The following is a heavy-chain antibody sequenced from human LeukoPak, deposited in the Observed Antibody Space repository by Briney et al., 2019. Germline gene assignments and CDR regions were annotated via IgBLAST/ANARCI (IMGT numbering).Heavy chain of an antibody. CDR1: GFIFSRNS. Sequence: PGGSLRLSCAASGFIFSRNSMNWVRQAPGQGLEWVSSISSSSSYIYYADSVKGRFTISRDNSKNTLYLQMNSLRAEDTAVYYCAKDPFPYGGNSDEYFQHWGQGTLVTVSS. J-gene: IGHJ1*01. CDR3: AKDPFPYGGNSDEYFQH. V-gene: IGHV3-21*01. CDR2: ISSSSSYI. D-gene: IGHD4-23*01.